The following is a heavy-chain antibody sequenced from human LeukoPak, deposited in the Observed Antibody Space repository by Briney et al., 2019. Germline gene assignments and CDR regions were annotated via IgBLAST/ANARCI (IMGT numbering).Heavy chain of an antibody. Sequence: PGGSLRLSCTASGFTFSSHSRIWVRQAPGKGLEWVSSIPSSGNYIYYADSVKGRFTVSRDNAKSSLYLYMNSLRAEDTAVYYCARDDDFWSGPLDYWGQGTLVTVSS. CDR2: IPSSGNYI. D-gene: IGHD3-3*01. CDR3: ARDDDFWSGPLDY. J-gene: IGHJ4*02. V-gene: IGHV3-21*06. CDR1: GFTFSSHS.